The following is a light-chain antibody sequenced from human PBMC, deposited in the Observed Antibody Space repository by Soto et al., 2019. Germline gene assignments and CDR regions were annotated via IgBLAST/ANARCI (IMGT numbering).Light chain of an antibody. V-gene: IGLV2-8*01. Sequence: QSALTQPPSASGSPGQSVTISCTGTSSDVGGYNYVSWYQQHPGKAPKLMIYAVSKRPSGVPDRFSGSKSGNTASLTVSGLQAEDEADYYCTSYAGSNNFFYVFGTGTKLTVL. CDR3: TSYAGSNNFFYV. CDR2: AVS. CDR1: SSDVGGYNY. J-gene: IGLJ1*01.